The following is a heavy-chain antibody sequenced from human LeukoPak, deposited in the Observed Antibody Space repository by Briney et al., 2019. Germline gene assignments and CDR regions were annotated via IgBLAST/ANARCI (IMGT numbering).Heavy chain of an antibody. D-gene: IGHD6-13*01. J-gene: IGHJ4*02. CDR3: ARPSLHTAGIAAAGGFFY. CDR2: ISYDGSNK. CDR1: GFTFSSYA. V-gene: IGHV3-30*04. Sequence: GGSLRLSCAASGFTFSSYAMHWVRQAPGKGLEWVAVISYDGSNKYYADSVKGRFTIPRDSSKNTLYLQMNSLRAEDTAVYYCARPSLHTAGIAAAGGFFYWGQGTLVTVSS.